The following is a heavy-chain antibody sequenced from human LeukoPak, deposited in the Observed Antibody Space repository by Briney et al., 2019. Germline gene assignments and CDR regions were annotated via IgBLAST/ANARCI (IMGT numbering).Heavy chain of an antibody. J-gene: IGHJ5*02. CDR2: IYYSGST. V-gene: IGHV4-31*03. Sequence: SETLSLTCTVSGGSISSGGYYWSWIRQHPGKGLEWIGYIYYSGSTYYNPSLKSRVTISVDTSKNQFSLKLSSVTAADTAVYYCARESSSSSWYSRGCFTPWGQGTLVTVSS. CDR1: GGSISSGGYY. D-gene: IGHD6-13*01. CDR3: ARESSSSSWYSRGCFTP.